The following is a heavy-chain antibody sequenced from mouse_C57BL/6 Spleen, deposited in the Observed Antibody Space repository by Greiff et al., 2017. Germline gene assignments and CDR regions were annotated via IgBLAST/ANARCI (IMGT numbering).Heavy chain of an antibody. J-gene: IGHJ2*01. D-gene: IGHD2-10*01. Sequence: EVQLQQSGPELVKPGASVKISCKASGYTFTDYYMNWVKQSHGKSLEWIGDINPNNGGTSYNQKFKGKATLTVDKSSSTAYMELRSLTSEDSGVYYCAISYYLDDWGQGTTLTVSS. V-gene: IGHV1-26*01. CDR1: GYTFTDYY. CDR2: INPNNGGT. CDR3: AISYYLDD.